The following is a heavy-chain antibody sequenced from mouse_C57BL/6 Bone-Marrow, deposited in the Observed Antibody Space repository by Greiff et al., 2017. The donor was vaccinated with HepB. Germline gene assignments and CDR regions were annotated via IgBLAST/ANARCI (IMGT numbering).Heavy chain of an antibody. CDR2: ISSGGSYT. J-gene: IGHJ3*01. D-gene: IGHD1-1*01. CDR1: GFTFSSYG. Sequence: EVKLMESGGDLVKPGGSLKLSCAASGFTFSSYGMSWVRQTPDKRLEWVATISSGGSYTYYPDSVKGRFTISRDNAKNTLYLQMSSLKSEYTAMYYCAREDYYFVGVFAYWGQVTLVTVSA. CDR3: AREDYYFVGVFAY. V-gene: IGHV5-6*01.